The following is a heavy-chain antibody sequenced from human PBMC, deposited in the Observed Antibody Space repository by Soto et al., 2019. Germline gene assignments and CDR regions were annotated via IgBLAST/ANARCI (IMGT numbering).Heavy chain of an antibody. CDR1: GGTFTTST. CDR3: ARPADYVSAFSQ. Sequence: QVQLVQSGAEVKKPGSSVKVSCQTSGGTFTTSTISWVRQAPGQGLEWMGGIIPVFGTPSYAQKFQGRVTMIADKASSTAYMELRNLRSEDTAMYYCARPADYVSAFSQWGQGTLVTVSS. J-gene: IGHJ4*02. D-gene: IGHD3-16*01. V-gene: IGHV1-69*06. CDR2: IIPVFGTP.